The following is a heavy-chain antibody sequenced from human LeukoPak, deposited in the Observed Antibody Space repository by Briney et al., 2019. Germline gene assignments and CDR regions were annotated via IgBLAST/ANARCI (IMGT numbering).Heavy chain of an antibody. CDR1: GFSLSTSGVG. D-gene: IGHD2-15*01. J-gene: IGHJ5*02. CDR2: IHWNDDK. CDR3: ARSVEVTPFDP. Sequence: SGPTLVNPTQTLTLTCTFSGFSLSTSGVGVGWIPQPPGKALEWLALIHWNDDKRYSPSLKSRLTITKDTPKNQVVLTMTNMDPVDTATYYCARSVEVTPFDPWGQGTLVTVSS. V-gene: IGHV2-5*01.